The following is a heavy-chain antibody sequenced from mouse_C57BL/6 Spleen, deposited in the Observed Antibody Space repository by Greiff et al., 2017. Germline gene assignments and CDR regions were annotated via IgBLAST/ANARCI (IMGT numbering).Heavy chain of an antibody. CDR3: ARHESFYYGSSYGWFAY. CDR1: GFTFSSYG. V-gene: IGHV5-6*01. J-gene: IGHJ3*01. D-gene: IGHD1-1*01. Sequence: EVKVVESGGDLVKPGGSLKLSCAASGFTFSSYGMSWVRQTPDKRLEWVATISSGGSYTYYPDSVKGRFTISRDNAKNTLYLQMSSLKSEDTAMYYCARHESFYYGSSYGWFAYWGQGTLVTVSA. CDR2: ISSGGSYT.